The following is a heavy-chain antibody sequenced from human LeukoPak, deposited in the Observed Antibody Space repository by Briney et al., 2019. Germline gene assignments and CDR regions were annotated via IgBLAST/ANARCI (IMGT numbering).Heavy chain of an antibody. Sequence: GGSLRLSCAASGFTFSTYAMSWVRQAPGKGLEWVAAIGATGWSTYYADSVKGRFTISRDNSKNTLYLQMSSLRAEDTAVYYCAKNSARTTVTTGLSYWGQGTLVTVSS. CDR1: GFTFSTYA. V-gene: IGHV3-23*01. CDR2: IGATGWST. CDR3: AKNSARTTVTTGLSY. D-gene: IGHD4-17*01. J-gene: IGHJ4*02.